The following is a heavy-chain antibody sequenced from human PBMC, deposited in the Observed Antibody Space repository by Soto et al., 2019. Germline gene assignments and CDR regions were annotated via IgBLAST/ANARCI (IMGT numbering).Heavy chain of an antibody. V-gene: IGHV5-51*01. J-gene: IGHJ4*02. Sequence: GESLKISCTGSGYSFTSHWIAWVRQMPGKGLEWMGILYPGDSQITYCPSFQGQVTISSDKSTSTAYLQWNSLKASDTAMYYCARGFFFNGVCYGYSVVYGGRGTLVTVSS. CDR2: LYPGDSQI. CDR1: GYSFTSHW. CDR3: ARGFFFNGVCYGYSVVY. D-gene: IGHD2-8*01.